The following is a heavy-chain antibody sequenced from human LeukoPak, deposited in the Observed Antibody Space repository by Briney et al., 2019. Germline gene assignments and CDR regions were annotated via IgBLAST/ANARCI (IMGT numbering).Heavy chain of an antibody. J-gene: IGHJ4*02. Sequence: GASVKVSCKASGYTFTSYDINWVRQATGQGLEWMGWMNPNSGNTGYAQKFQGRVTMTRNTSISTAYMELSSLRSEDTAVYCCARRNYDSSGYYPPTFDYWGQGTLVTVSS. CDR2: MNPNSGNT. V-gene: IGHV1-8*01. D-gene: IGHD3-22*01. CDR1: GYTFTSYD. CDR3: ARRNYDSSGYYPPTFDY.